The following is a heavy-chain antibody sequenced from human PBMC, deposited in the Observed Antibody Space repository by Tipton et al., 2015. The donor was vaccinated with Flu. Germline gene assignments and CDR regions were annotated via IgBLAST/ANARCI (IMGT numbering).Heavy chain of an antibody. CDR3: ARGSGYANVYLDS. V-gene: IGHV4-34*01. J-gene: IGHJ4*02. D-gene: IGHD5-12*01. Sequence: AGLVKPSETLYLTCAVYGGSFSGHYWSWIRQPPGKGLEWIGEINHSGSTSYKPSLKSRVTISVDTSKNQFSLKVSSLTAADTAVYYCARGSGYANVYLDSWGQGTLVAVSS. CDR1: GGSFSGHY. CDR2: INHSGST.